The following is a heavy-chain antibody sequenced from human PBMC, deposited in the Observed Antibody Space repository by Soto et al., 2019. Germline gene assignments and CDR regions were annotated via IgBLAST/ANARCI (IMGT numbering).Heavy chain of an antibody. CDR2: IDPSDSQT. J-gene: IGHJ4*02. V-gene: IGHV5-10-1*01. CDR1: GYSFAGYW. D-gene: IGHD3-22*01. CDR3: ARQIYDSDTGPNFQYSFDS. Sequence: GEALKISCKGSGYSFAGYWITWVRQKPGKGLEWMGRIDPSDSQTYYSPSFRGHVTISVTKSITTVFLQWSSLRASDPAMYYCARQIYDSDTGPNFQYSFDSWGQGTPVTVSS.